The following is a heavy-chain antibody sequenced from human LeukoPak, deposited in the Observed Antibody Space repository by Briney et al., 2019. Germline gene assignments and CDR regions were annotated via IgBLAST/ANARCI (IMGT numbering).Heavy chain of an antibody. CDR2: IYYSGST. J-gene: IGHJ4*02. CDR1: GGSINNYY. D-gene: IGHD3-22*01. CDR3: ARHRGSGYPYFDY. V-gene: IGHV4-59*01. Sequence: PSETLSLTCTVSGGSINNYYWSWIRQPPGKGLEWIGYIYYSGSTNYNPSLKSRVTISVDTPKNHFSLKLSSLTAADTAVYYCARHRGSGYPYFDYWGQGTLVTVSS.